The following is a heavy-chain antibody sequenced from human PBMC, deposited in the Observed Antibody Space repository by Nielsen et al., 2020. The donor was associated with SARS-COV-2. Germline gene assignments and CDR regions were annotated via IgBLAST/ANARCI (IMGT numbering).Heavy chain of an antibody. D-gene: IGHD2-2*02. J-gene: IGHJ3*02. V-gene: IGHV3-53*04. CDR2: IHGGGNT. Sequence: GGSLRLSCAASGFTFSSYAMTWVRQAPGKGLESVSVIHGGGNTYYADSVKGRFTISRHSSNNTLFLQMNSLRAEDTAVYYCARLYAGRIDAFDIWGQGTMVTVSS. CDR3: ARLYAGRIDAFDI. CDR1: GFTFSSYA.